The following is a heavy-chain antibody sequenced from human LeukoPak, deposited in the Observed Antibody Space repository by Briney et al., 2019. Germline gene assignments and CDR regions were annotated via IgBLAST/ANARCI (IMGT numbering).Heavy chain of an antibody. V-gene: IGHV3-48*03. J-gene: IGHJ3*02. D-gene: IGHD1-26*01. CDR1: GFTFSSYE. Sequence: GGSLRLSCAASGFTFSSYEMNWVRQAPGKGLEWVSYISSSGSTIYYADSVKGRFTISRDNAKNSLYLQMNSLRAEDTAVYYCARDVPIVGPTRGNAFDIRGQGTMVTVSS. CDR3: ARDVPIVGPTRGNAFDI. CDR2: ISSSGSTI.